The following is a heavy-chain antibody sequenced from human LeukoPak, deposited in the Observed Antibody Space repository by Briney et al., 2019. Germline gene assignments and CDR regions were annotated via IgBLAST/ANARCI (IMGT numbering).Heavy chain of an antibody. V-gene: IGHV3-74*01. J-gene: IGHJ4*02. CDR3: ARSRLSGWYPYFDY. D-gene: IGHD6-19*01. Sequence: GGSLRLSCAASGFTFSSYWMSWVRQVPGKGLVWVSRIKSDGSSTSYADSVKGRFTISRDNAKNTLYLQMNSLRAEDTAVYYCARSRLSGWYPYFDYWGQGTLVTVSS. CDR2: IKSDGSST. CDR1: GFTFSSYW.